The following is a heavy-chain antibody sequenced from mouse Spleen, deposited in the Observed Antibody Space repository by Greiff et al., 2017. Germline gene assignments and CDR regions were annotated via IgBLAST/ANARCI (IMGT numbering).Heavy chain of an antibody. Sequence: EVKLQESGGGLVKPGGSLKLSCAASGFTFSDYGMHWVRQAPEKGLEWVAYISSGSSTIYYADTVKGRFTISRDNAKNTLFLQMTSLRSEDTAMYYCARSHGSFDYWGQGTTLTVSS. D-gene: IGHD1-1*01. J-gene: IGHJ2*01. CDR1: GFTFSDYG. CDR2: ISSGSSTI. V-gene: IGHV5-17*01. CDR3: ARSHGSFDY.